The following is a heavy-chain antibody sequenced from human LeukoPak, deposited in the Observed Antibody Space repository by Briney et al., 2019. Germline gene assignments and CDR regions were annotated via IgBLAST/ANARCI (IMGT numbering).Heavy chain of an antibody. V-gene: IGHV3-48*04. CDR2: ISETI. CDR1: GFVFSRDN. Sequence: PGGSLRLSCIASGFVFSRDNMNWVRQAPGKGLEWVAHISETIYYADSVQGRFTISRDNAKNSLYLQMSNLRVDDTAMYYCVREVGRPKTSYFDSWGRGTPVTVSS. CDR3: VREVGRPKTSYFDS. J-gene: IGHJ4*02.